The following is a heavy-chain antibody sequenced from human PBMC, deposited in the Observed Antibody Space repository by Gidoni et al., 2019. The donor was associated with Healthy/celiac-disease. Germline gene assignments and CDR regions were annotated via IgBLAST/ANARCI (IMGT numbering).Heavy chain of an antibody. J-gene: IGHJ6*02. CDR3: AKAEVGAPPYYGMDV. CDR2: ISWNSGSI. CDR1: GFTFDDYA. Sequence: EVQLVESGGGLVQPGRSLRLSCAASGFTFDDYAMHWVRQAPGKGLEWVSGISWNSGSIGYADSVKGRFTISRDNAKNSLYLQMNSLRAEDTALYYCAKAEVGAPPYYGMDVWGQGTTVTVSS. V-gene: IGHV3-9*01. D-gene: IGHD1-26*01.